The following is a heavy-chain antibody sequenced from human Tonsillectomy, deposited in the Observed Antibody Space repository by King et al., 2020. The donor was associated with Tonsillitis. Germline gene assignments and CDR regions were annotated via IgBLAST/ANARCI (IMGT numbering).Heavy chain of an antibody. CDR3: AGDEGARGYSYGYFDS. J-gene: IGHJ5*01. CDR2: IYYTGTT. Sequence: VQLQESGPGLVKPSETLSLTCTVSGDSINSFYWSWIRQPPGRGLEGIGCIYYTGTTNYNPSLNSRVTISLDTSKNQFSLRLSSVTAADTAVYYCAGDEGARGYSYGYFDSWGQGTLVTVSS. CDR1: GDSINSFY. V-gene: IGHV4-59*01. D-gene: IGHD5-18*01.